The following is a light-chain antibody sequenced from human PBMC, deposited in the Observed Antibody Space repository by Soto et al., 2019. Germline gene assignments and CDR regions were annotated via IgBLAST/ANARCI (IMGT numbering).Light chain of an antibody. Sequence: DVVMTQSPLSLPVTLGQPASISCTSSQSLVHTDGNTYLSWFQQRPGQSPRRVIYKVSDWDSGVPDRFSGSGSGTYCTLKISRVEAEDVGVYYCMQATHLPWTFGQGTKVEIK. CDR3: MQATHLPWT. CDR2: KVS. J-gene: IGKJ1*01. V-gene: IGKV2-30*02. CDR1: QSLVHTDGNTY.